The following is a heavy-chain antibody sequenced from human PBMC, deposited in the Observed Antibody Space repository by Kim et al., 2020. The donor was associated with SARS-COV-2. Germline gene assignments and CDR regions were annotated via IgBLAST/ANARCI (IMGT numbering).Heavy chain of an antibody. V-gene: IGHV4-4*02. J-gene: IGHJ6*02. CDR3: ARGHLVATTKPAYYYYGMDV. CDR1: GGSISSSNW. Sequence: SETLSLTCAVSGGSISSSNWWSWVRQPPGKGLEWIGEIYHSGSTNYNPSLKSRVTISVDKSKNQFSLKLSSVTAADTAVYYCARGHLVATTKPAYYYYGMDVWGQGTTVTVSS. CDR2: IYHSGST. D-gene: IGHD5-12*01.